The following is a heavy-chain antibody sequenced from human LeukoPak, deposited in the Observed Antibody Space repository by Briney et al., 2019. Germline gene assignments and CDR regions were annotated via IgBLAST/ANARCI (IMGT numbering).Heavy chain of an antibody. CDR2: NSNNGGYT. CDR1: GFTFSSSA. Sequence: GGSLRLSCAASGFTFSSSAMSWVRQAPGKGLEWVSANSNNGGYTYYADSVQGRFTISRDISKNTVYLHMDSLRDGDTAVYFCARGGYYYDTTGSPGDYWGQGTLVTVSS. J-gene: IGHJ4*02. CDR3: ARGGYYYDTTGSPGDY. D-gene: IGHD3-22*01. V-gene: IGHV3-23*01.